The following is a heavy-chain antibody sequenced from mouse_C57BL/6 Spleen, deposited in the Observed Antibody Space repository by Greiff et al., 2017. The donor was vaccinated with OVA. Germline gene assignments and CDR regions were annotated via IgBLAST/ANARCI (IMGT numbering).Heavy chain of an antibody. CDR3: ARCYYGSSYGDAMDY. CDR2: IDPANGNT. CDR1: GFNINNTY. V-gene: IGHV14-3*01. D-gene: IGHD1-1*01. J-gene: IGHJ4*01. Sequence: VQLQQSVAELVRPGASVKLSCTASGFNINNTYMHWVKQRPEQGLEWLGRIDPANGNTKYAPKFQGKATITADTCSNTAYLQLSSLTSDDTAIYYFARCYYGSSYGDAMDYWGQGTSVTVSS.